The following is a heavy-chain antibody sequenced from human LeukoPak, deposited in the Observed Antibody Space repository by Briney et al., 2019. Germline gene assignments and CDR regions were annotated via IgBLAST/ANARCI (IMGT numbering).Heavy chain of an antibody. J-gene: IGHJ4*02. CDR3: ASQPLRRNSSGPPQEFDY. CDR1: GGTFSSYA. D-gene: IGHD3-22*01. CDR2: IIPIFGTA. V-gene: IGHV1-69*05. Sequence: ASVKVSCKASGGTFSSYAISCVRQAPGQGLEWMGRIIPIFGTANYAQKFQGRVTITTDESTSTAYMELSSLRSEDTAVYYCASQPLRRNSSGPPQEFDYWGQGTLVTVSS.